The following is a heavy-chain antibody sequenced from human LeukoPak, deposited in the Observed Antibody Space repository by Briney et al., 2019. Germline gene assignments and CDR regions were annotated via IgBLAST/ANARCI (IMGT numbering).Heavy chain of an antibody. Sequence: SETLSLTCTVSGGSISSGGYYWSWIRQHPGKGLEWIGYIYYSGSTYYNPSLKSRVTISVDTSKNQFSLKLSSVTAADTAVCCCARIGYSNWFDPWGQGTLVTVSS. CDR2: IYYSGST. CDR1: GGSISSGGYY. CDR3: ARIGYSNWFDP. J-gene: IGHJ5*02. V-gene: IGHV4-31*03. D-gene: IGHD1-26*01.